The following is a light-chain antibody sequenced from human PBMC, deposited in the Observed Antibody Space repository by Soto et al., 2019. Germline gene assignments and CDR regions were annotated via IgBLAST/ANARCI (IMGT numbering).Light chain of an antibody. Sequence: DIQMTQSPSTLSASVGDRVTITCRASQSISSWLAWYQQTPGKAPKLLIYDASSLESGVPSRFSGGGSGTEFTLTVSSLEPDDFATYYCQQYRTDSSTFGQGTRREIK. V-gene: IGKV1-5*01. J-gene: IGKJ5*01. CDR1: QSISSW. CDR2: DAS. CDR3: QQYRTDSST.